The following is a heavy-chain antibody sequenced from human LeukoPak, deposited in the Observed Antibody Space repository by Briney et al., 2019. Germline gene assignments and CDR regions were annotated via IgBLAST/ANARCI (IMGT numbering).Heavy chain of an antibody. J-gene: IGHJ4*02. CDR2: IYTSGST. D-gene: IGHD3-9*01. CDR1: GGSISSYY. CDR3: ARSRYFDWPYTQGYFDY. V-gene: IGHV4-4*07. Sequence: PSETLSLTCTVSGGSISSYYWSWIRQPAGKGLEWIGRIYTSGSTNYNLSLKSRVTMSVDTSKNQFSLKLSSVTAADTAVYYCARSRYFDWPYTQGYFDYWGQGTLVTVSS.